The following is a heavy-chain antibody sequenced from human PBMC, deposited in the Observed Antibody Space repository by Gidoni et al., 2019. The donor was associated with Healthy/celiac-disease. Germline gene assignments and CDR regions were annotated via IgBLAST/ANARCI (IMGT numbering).Heavy chain of an antibody. CDR2: SYHSGST. D-gene: IGHD2-2*01. V-gene: IGHV4-30-2*01. Sequence: QLQLQESGSGLVKPSQTLSLTCAVSGVSISRGGYSWSWIRQPPGKGLAWIGYSYHSGSTYNNPSLKSRVTISVDRSKNQFSLKLSSVTAADTAVYYCARRSSCSSTSCYQAGAFDIWGQGTMVTVSS. J-gene: IGHJ3*02. CDR1: GVSISRGGYS. CDR3: ARRSSCSSTSCYQAGAFDI.